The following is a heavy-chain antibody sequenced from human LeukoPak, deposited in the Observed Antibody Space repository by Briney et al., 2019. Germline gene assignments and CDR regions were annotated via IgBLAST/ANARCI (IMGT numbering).Heavy chain of an antibody. D-gene: IGHD1-26*01. J-gene: IGHJ6*03. CDR2: ITHNGGT. CDR1: GGSFRGYF. Sequence: SETLSLTCAVYGGSFRGYFWGWVRQTPGKGLEWLGEITHNGGTNYMPSLSVGVSWFQDVSKNQFSLKLSSVTAADTGVYYCARGNSGSHWGDHYFYMDVWGKGTTVIVSS. V-gene: IGHV4-34*01. CDR3: ARGNSGSHWGDHYFYMDV.